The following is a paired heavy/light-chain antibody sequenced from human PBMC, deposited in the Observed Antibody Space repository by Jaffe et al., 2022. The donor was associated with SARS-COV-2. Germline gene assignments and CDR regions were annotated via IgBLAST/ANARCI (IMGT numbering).Heavy chain of an antibody. D-gene: IGHD5-18*01. CDR2: IWYDGSNK. Sequence: QVQLVESGGGVVQPGRSLRLSCAASGFTFSSYGMHWVRQAPGKGLEWVAVIWYDGSNKYYADSVKGRFTISRDNSKNTLYLQMNSLRAEDTAVYYCAREVEDTAMVTSDYYYGMDVWGQGTTVTVSS. CDR3: AREVEDTAMVTSDYYYGMDV. CDR1: GFTFSSYG. J-gene: IGHJ6*02. V-gene: IGHV3-33*01.
Light chain of an antibody. J-gene: IGKJ5*01. V-gene: IGKV1-8*01. Sequence: AIRMTQSPSSFSASTGDRVTITCRASQGISSYLAWYQQKPGKAPKLLIYAASTLQSGVPSRFSGSGSGTDFTLTISCLQSEDFATYYCQQYYSYPITFGQGTRLEIK. CDR1: QGISSY. CDR3: QQYYSYPIT. CDR2: AAS.